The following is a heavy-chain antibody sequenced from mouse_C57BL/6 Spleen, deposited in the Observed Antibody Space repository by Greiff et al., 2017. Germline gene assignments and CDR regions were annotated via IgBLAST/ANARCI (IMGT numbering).Heavy chain of an antibody. J-gene: IGHJ4*01. V-gene: IGHV1-11*01. CDR2: FFPVSGET. Sequence: QVQLQQSGAELASPGASVTLSCKASGYTFTDHIMNWVKKRPGQGLAWIGRFFPVSGETNYNQNFMGKATFSIDRSSSTVYMVLNSLTSEDPAVYDCGRHHYNNSYAMDYWGQGTSVTVSS. D-gene: IGHD2-5*01. CDR3: GRHHYNNSYAMDY. CDR1: GYTFTDHI.